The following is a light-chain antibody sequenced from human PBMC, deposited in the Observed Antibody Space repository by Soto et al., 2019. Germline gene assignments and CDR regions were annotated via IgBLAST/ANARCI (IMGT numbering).Light chain of an antibody. J-gene: IGKJ1*01. CDR3: QQYNNWPPWT. CDR1: QSVSNN. Sequence: EIVMTQSPATLSVSPGERATLSCRASQSVSNNLAWYQQKPGQAPRLLIYGASTRATGIPARFSGSGSGTEVTLTISSLKYEEFAVYYCQQYNNWPPWTFGQVTKVEIQ. CDR2: GAS. V-gene: IGKV3-15*01.